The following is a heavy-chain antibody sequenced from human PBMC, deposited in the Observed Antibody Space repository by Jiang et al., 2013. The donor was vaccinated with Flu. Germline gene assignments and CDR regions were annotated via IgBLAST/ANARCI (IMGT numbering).Heavy chain of an antibody. Sequence: GAEVKKPGASVKVSCKASGYTFTSYAMHWVRQAPGQRLEWMGWINAGNGNTKYSQKFQGRVTITRDASASTAYMELSSLRSEDTAVYYCARSLPRGWLGLDYWGQGTLVTVSS. CDR2: INAGNGNT. D-gene: IGHD6-19*01. J-gene: IGHJ4*02. V-gene: IGHV1-3*01. CDR3: ARSLPRGWLGLDY. CDR1: GYTFTSYA.